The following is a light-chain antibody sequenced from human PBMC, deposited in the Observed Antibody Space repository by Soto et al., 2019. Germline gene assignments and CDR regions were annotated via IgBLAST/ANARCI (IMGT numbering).Light chain of an antibody. Sequence: VLTQPPSVSGAPGQRVTISCTGSSSNIGANYDVHWYQHLPGTAPKLLIYTNSNRPSGVPDRFSGSKSGTSASLATTGLQAEDEADYYCQSYDSSLSGYVVGTGTKVTVL. CDR3: QSYDSSLSGYV. V-gene: IGLV1-40*01. J-gene: IGLJ1*01. CDR1: SSNIGANYD. CDR2: TNS.